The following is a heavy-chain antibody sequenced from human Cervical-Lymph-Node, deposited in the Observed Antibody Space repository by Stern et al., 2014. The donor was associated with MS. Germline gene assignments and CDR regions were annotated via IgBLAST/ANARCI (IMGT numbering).Heavy chain of an antibody. Sequence: VQLQESGPGLVKPSETLSLTCTVSGGSISSSSYYWGWIRQPPGKGLEWIGSIYYSGSTYYNPYLKSRVTISVDTYKHPVSLKLSSVTAADTAVYYCAPSGCSSTSCPNWYFDLWGRGTLVTVSS. D-gene: IGHD2-2*01. CDR3: APSGCSSTSCPNWYFDL. CDR1: GGSISSSSYY. V-gene: IGHV4-39*01. CDR2: IYYSGST. J-gene: IGHJ2*01.